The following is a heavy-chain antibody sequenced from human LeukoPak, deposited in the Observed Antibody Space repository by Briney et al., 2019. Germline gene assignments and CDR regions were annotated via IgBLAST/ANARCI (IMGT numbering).Heavy chain of an antibody. J-gene: IGHJ4*02. Sequence: ASVKVSCKASGGTFSSYAISWVRQAPGQGLEWMGGITPIFGTANYAQKFQGRVTITADESTSTAYMELSSLRSEDTAVYYCASPERGGWFGELPEYWGQGTLVTVSS. D-gene: IGHD3-10*01. CDR3: ASPERGGWFGELPEY. V-gene: IGHV1-69*13. CDR2: ITPIFGTA. CDR1: GGTFSSYA.